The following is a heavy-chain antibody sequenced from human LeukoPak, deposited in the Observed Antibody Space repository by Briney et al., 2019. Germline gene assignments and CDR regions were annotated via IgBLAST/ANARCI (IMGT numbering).Heavy chain of an antibody. CDR2: INHSGST. V-gene: IGHV4-34*01. CDR3: ARPRGGFVDY. D-gene: IGHD3-10*01. J-gene: IGHJ4*02. Sequence: TSETLSLTCAVYGGSFSGYYWSWIRQPPGKGLEWIGEINHSGSTNYNPSLESRVTISVDTSKNQLSLKLSSVTAADTAVYYCARPRGGFVDYWGQGTLVTVSS. CDR1: GGSFSGYY.